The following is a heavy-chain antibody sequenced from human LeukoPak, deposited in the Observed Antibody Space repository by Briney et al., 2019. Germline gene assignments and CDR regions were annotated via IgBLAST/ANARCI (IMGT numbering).Heavy chain of an antibody. Sequence: GGSLRLSCAASGFTFSDAWMSWVRQAPGKGLEWVGRIKSKTFGGTTDYAAPVKGRFTISRDDSKNTLYLHMNTLKTEDTAIYYCTTLGAFDYWGQGTLVTVSS. J-gene: IGHJ4*02. CDR2: IKSKTFGGTT. V-gene: IGHV3-15*01. D-gene: IGHD3-16*01. CDR1: GFTFSDAW. CDR3: TTLGAFDY.